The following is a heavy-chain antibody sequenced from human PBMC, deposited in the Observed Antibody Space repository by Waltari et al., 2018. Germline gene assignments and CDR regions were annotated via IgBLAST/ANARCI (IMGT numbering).Heavy chain of an antibody. Sequence: QLTLKESGPTLVKPTQTLTLTCTFSGFSFTSTGVAVSWIRQTPTEALEWLALIHWDDEKWYIPSLKNRLTVTKDTSRNQVVLTLTNMDPADTATYYCAGGWFYFDYWGQGALVTVSS. CDR1: GFSFTSTGVA. CDR3: AGGWFYFDY. V-gene: IGHV2-5*02. D-gene: IGHD6-19*01. CDR2: IHWDDEK. J-gene: IGHJ4*02.